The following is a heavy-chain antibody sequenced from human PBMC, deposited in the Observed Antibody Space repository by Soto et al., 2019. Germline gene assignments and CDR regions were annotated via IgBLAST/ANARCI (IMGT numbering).Heavy chain of an antibody. J-gene: IGHJ5*02. CDR1: GGTFSSYT. V-gene: IGHV1-69*02. Sequence: ASVKVSCKASGGTFSSYTISWVRQAPGQGLEWMGRIIPILGIANYAQKFQGRVTITADKSTSTAYMELSSLRSEDTAVYYCARVAIKVGWFAPRGQRTPVTVSS. D-gene: IGHD2-2*01. CDR3: ARVAIKVGWFAP. CDR2: IIPILGIA.